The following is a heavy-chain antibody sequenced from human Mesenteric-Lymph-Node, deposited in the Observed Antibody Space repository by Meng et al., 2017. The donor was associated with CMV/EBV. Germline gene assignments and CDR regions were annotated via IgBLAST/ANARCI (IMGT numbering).Heavy chain of an antibody. CDR3: ATLIVVAAS. D-gene: IGHD6-19*01. CDR1: SFSIVDNG. V-gene: IGHV3-66*02. CDR2: IYSDHTT. Sequence: GESLKISCTGSSFSIVDNGISWVRQAPGKGLEWVSIIYSDHTTYFADSVKGRFTLFRDIYRNILYLQMDSLRPEDTAVYYCATLIVVAASWGQGRLVTVSS. J-gene: IGHJ5*02.